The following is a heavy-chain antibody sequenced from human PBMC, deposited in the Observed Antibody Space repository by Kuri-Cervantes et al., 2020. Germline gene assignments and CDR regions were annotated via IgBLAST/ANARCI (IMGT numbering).Heavy chain of an antibody. Sequence: GESLKISCAASGLTFSSYAMSWVRQAPGKGLEWVSTISGSGDKTYDADSVKGRFTISRDNSKNTLYLQMNSLRAEDTAVYYCAREVPRELGWDYWGQGTLVTVSS. V-gene: IGHV3-23*01. CDR1: GLTFSSYA. CDR3: AREVPRELGWDY. CDR2: ISGSGDKT. J-gene: IGHJ4*02. D-gene: IGHD7-27*01.